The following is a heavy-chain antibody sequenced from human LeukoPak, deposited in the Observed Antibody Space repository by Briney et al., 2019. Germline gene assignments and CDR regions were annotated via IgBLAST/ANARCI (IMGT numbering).Heavy chain of an antibody. V-gene: IGHV4-59*01. CDR2: IYYSGST. CDR3: ARGQWLVDC. J-gene: IGHJ4*02. Sequence: SETLSLTCTVSGGSISSYYWSWIRQPPGKGLEWIGYIYYSGSTIYNPSLKSRVTISVDTSKNQFSLRLSSVTAADTAVYYCARGQWLVDCWGQGTLVTVSS. CDR1: GGSISSYY. D-gene: IGHD6-19*01.